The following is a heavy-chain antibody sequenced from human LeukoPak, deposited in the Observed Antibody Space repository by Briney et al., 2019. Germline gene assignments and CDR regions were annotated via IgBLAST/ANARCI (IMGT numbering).Heavy chain of an antibody. CDR3: ARDPYYYASGSFSYWFDP. Sequence: ASVKVSCKASGYTFTSYGINWVRQASGQGPEWKGWISGYSGDTNYAQEVQGRVTMTTDTSTSTAYMELRSLRSDDTAVYYCARDPYYYASGSFSYWFDPWGQGTLVTVSS. D-gene: IGHD3-10*01. J-gene: IGHJ5*02. CDR1: GYTFTSYG. V-gene: IGHV1-18*01. CDR2: ISGYSGDT.